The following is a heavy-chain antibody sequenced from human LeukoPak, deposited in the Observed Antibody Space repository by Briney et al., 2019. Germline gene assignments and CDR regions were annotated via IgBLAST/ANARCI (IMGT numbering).Heavy chain of an antibody. Sequence: PGGSLRLSCSASGFIFSRYAVHWVRQPPGKGLYYVAAISSDGDSTYYADSVKGRFTISRDNSKNTLSLQMSSLKPEDTAVYYCVKTFGYCSSTSCYVFDYWGQGTLVTVSS. CDR2: ISSDGDST. D-gene: IGHD2-2*01. V-gene: IGHV3-64D*06. CDR1: GFIFSRYA. CDR3: VKTFGYCSSTSCYVFDY. J-gene: IGHJ4*02.